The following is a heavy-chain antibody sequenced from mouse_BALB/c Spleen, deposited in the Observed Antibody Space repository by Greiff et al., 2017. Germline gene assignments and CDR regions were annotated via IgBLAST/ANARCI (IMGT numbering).Heavy chain of an antibody. CDR2: IYPGNSDT. CDR3: TRGDYCGRSWFAY. CDR1: GYTFTSYW. V-gene: IGHV1-5*01. D-gene: IGHD1-1*01. Sequence: EVQLQQSGTVLARPGASVKMSCKASGYTFTSYWMHWVKQRPGQGLEWIGAIYPGNSDTSYNQKFKGKAKLTAVTSTSTAYMELSSLTNEDSAVYYCTRGDYCGRSWFAYWGQGTLVTVSA. J-gene: IGHJ3*01.